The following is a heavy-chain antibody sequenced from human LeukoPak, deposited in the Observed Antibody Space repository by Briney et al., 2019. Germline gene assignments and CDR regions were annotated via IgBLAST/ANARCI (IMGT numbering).Heavy chain of an antibody. CDR2: ISYDGSNK. D-gene: IGHD2-2*01. Sequence: QPGRSLRLSCAASGFTFSSYAMHWVRQAPGKGLEWVAVISYDGSNKYYADSVKGRFTISGDNSKNTLYLQMNSLRAEDTAVYYCAREWDCSSTSCSDYYYGMDVWGQGTTVTVSS. V-gene: IGHV3-30-3*01. J-gene: IGHJ6*02. CDR1: GFTFSSYA. CDR3: AREWDCSSTSCSDYYYGMDV.